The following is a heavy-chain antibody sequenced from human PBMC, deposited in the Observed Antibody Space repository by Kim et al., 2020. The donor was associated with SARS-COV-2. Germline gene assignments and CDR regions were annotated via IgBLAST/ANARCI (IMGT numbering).Heavy chain of an antibody. Sequence: DSVKGRFTSARDNSKTTLYLQMNSLRAEDTAVYYCAKEGMGATSLGYFQHWGQGTLVTVSS. D-gene: IGHD1-26*01. CDR3: AKEGMGATSLGYFQH. V-gene: IGHV3-23*01. J-gene: IGHJ1*01.